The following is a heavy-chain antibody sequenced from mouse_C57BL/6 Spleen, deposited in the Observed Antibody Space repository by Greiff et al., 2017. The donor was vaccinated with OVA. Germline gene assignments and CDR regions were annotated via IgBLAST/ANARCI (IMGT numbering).Heavy chain of an antibody. V-gene: IGHV1-52*01. D-gene: IGHD1-1*01. CDR2: IDPSDSET. J-gene: IGHJ2*01. CDR3: ARDGSSVRYYFDY. CDR1: GYTFTSYW. Sequence: QVQLQQPGAELVRPGSSVKLSCKASGYTFTSYWMHWVKQRPIQGLEWIGNIDPSDSETHYNQKFKDKATLTVDKSSSTAYMQLSSLTSEDSAVYYCARDGSSVRYYFDYWGQGTTLTVSS.